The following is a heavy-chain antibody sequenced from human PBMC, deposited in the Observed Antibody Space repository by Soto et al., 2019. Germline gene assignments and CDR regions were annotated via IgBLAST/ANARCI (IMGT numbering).Heavy chain of an antibody. Sequence: GASLKISGKCSGYRFTTYWIGWVRQMPGKGLEWMGIIYPGDSDTRYRPSFQGQVTFSVDKSINTAYLQWSSLRASDTAMYYCARASYADYARGAFDIWGQGTMVTVSS. CDR1: GYRFTTYW. CDR2: IYPGDSDT. V-gene: IGHV5-51*01. J-gene: IGHJ3*02. D-gene: IGHD4-17*01. CDR3: ARASYADYARGAFDI.